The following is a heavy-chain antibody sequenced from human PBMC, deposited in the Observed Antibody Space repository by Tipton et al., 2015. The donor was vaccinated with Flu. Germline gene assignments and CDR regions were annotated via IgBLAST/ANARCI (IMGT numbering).Heavy chain of an antibody. V-gene: IGHV3-48*03. CDR1: GFTFSSYE. CDR3: ARRYCSSTSCTHDY. J-gene: IGHJ4*02. CDR2: ISSSGSTI. D-gene: IGHD2-2*01. Sequence: AVSGFTFSSYEMNWVRQAPGKGLEWVSYISSSGSTIYYADSVKGRFTISRDNAKNSLYLQMNSLRVEDTAVYYCARRYCSSTSCTHDYWGQGTLVTVSS.